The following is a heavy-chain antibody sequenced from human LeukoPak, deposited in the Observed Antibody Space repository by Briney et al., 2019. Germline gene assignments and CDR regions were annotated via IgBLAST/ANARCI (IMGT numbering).Heavy chain of an antibody. CDR2: INPSGGST. CDR3: ARDEWFGELSEGQYGY. Sequence: VASVKVSCKASGYTFTSYYMHWVRQAPGQGLEWMGIINPSGGSTSYAQKFQGRVTMTRDTSTSTVYMELSSLRSEDTAVYYCARDEWFGELSEGQYGYWGQGTLVTVSS. V-gene: IGHV1-46*01. J-gene: IGHJ4*02. D-gene: IGHD3-10*01. CDR1: GYTFTSYY.